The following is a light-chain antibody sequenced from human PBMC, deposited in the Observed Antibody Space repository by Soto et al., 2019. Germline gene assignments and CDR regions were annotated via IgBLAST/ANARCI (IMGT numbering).Light chain of an antibody. Sequence: EIVLTQSPATLSLSPVERATLSCMASQSVSSYLAWYQQKPGQAPRLLIYDASNRATGIPARFSGSGSGTDFTLTISSLEPEDFAVYYCQQRSNWPFTFGQGTRLEIK. CDR2: DAS. J-gene: IGKJ5*01. CDR1: QSVSSY. CDR3: QQRSNWPFT. V-gene: IGKV3-11*01.